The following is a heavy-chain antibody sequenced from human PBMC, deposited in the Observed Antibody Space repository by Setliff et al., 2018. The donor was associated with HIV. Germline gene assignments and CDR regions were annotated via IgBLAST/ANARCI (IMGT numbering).Heavy chain of an antibody. CDR3: VRVGRSGYYYDAFDF. D-gene: IGHD3-22*01. Sequence: ASVKVSCKTSGYTFTNYGLSWVRQAPGQGLEWMGWISAYNGNTNYAQKLQDRVTMATDTSTSTAYMELRRLRSDDSAMYYCVRVGRSGYYYDAFDFWGQGTMVTVSS. CDR1: GYTFTNYG. V-gene: IGHV1-18*01. J-gene: IGHJ3*01. CDR2: ISAYNGNT.